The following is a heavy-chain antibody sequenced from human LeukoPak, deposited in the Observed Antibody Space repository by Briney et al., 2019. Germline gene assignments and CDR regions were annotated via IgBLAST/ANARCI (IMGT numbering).Heavy chain of an antibody. V-gene: IGHV3-33*01. J-gene: IGHJ4*02. D-gene: IGHD6-13*01. CDR1: GFTFSSFG. Sequence: PGGSLRLPCAASGFTFSSFGMHWVRQAPGKGLEWVAVIWYDASNKYYADSVKGRFTISRDNPKNTLYLQMNSLRDDDTAVYYCVRGVGVSRFNYLDSWGQGTLVIVSS. CDR3: VRGVGVSRFNYLDS. CDR2: IWYDASNK.